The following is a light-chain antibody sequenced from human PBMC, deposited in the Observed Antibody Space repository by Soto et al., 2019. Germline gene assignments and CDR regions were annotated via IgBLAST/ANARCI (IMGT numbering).Light chain of an antibody. CDR3: SSFTTSDTYV. CDR2: DVT. J-gene: IGLJ1*01. V-gene: IGLV2-14*03. Sequence: QSVLTQPASVSGSPGQSIAISCTGTSSDVGAYNYVCRYQQHPGKAPKLMIYDVTNRPSGISDRFSGSKSGNTASLTISGLQAEDEADYYCSSFTTSDTYVFGTGTKVTV. CDR1: SSDVGAYNY.